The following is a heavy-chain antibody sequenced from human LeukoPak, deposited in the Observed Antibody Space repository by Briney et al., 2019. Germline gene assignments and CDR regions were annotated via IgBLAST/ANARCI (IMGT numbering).Heavy chain of an antibody. J-gene: IGHJ4*02. CDR3: ARFRAATTRFDY. Sequence: GGSLRLSCAASGFTFRNYAMYWVRQAPGRGLEWAAAVSFNGNTTFYSESVKGRFAISRDNSKNTLYLEMNSLRPEDTAVYYCARFRAATTRFDYWGQGTLVTVSS. V-gene: IGHV3-30*09. D-gene: IGHD1/OR15-1a*01. CDR1: GFTFRNYA. CDR2: VSFNGNTT.